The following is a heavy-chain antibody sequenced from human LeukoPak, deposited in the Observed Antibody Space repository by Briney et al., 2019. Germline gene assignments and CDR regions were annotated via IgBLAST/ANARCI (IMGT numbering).Heavy chain of an antibody. Sequence: AAVKVSCKAAGYTFTSYDINWVRQATGQGLEWMGWMNPNSGNTGYAQKFQGRVTMTTDTSTSTAYMELRSLRSDDTAVYYCARAEYSSSADIYWGQGTLVTVSS. J-gene: IGHJ4*02. V-gene: IGHV1-8*01. CDR1: GYTFTSYD. D-gene: IGHD6-6*01. CDR2: MNPNSGNT. CDR3: ARAEYSSSADIY.